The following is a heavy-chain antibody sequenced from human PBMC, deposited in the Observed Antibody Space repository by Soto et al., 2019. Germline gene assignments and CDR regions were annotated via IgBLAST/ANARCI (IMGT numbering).Heavy chain of an antibody. CDR1: SGSISSSNW. D-gene: IGHD6-19*01. CDR3: ARAPMSSGSNWLDP. J-gene: IGHJ5*02. V-gene: IGHV4-4*02. Sequence: SETLSLTCAVSSGSISSSNWWSWVRQPPGKGLEWIGEIYHSGSTNYNPSLKSRVTISVDKSKNQFSLKLSSVTAADTAVYYCARAPMSSGSNWLDPWGQGTLVTVSS. CDR2: IYHSGST.